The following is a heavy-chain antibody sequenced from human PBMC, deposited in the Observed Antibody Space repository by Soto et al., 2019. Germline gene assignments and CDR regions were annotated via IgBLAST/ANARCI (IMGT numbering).Heavy chain of an antibody. CDR1: GGSISTYY. Sequence: SETLSLTCTVSGGSISTYYWSWIRQPPGKGLEWIGYIYDSGSTDYNPSLKSRVTISVDTSKNQFSLKLSSVTAADTAVYYCARHGGRYCSGGTCYIYWHFDLWGRGTLVT. CDR3: ARHGGRYCSGGTCYIYWHFDL. D-gene: IGHD2-15*01. V-gene: IGHV4-59*08. J-gene: IGHJ2*01. CDR2: IYDSGST.